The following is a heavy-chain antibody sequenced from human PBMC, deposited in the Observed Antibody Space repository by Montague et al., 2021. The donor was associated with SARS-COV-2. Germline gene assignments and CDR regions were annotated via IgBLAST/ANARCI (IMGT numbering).Heavy chain of an antibody. CDR2: IQASGST. V-gene: IGHV4-61*02. CDR3: ARVPNWNYVPDY. Sequence: TLSLTCTVSGASISSASFYWTWIRQPAGKGLEWIGRIQASGSTNYNPSLKSRVAMSVDTSKNQFSLSLNSVTAADTATYFCARVPNWNYVPDYWGQGTLVTVSS. CDR1: GASISSASFY. D-gene: IGHD1-7*01. J-gene: IGHJ4*02.